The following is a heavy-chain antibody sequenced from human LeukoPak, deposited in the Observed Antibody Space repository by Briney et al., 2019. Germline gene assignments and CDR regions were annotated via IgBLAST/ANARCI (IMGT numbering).Heavy chain of an antibody. J-gene: IGHJ4*02. CDR2: IIPIFGTA. D-gene: IGHD3-9*01. CDR3: ARHLYYDILTGYYYFDY. V-gene: IGHV1-69*13. CDR1: VGTFISYA. Sequence: SVKVSCMPSVGTFISYASSWVRQAPGAGLEWMGGIIPIFGTANYAQKFQGRVTITADESTSTAYMELSSLRSEDTAVYYCARHLYYDILTGYYYFDYWGQGTLVSVSS.